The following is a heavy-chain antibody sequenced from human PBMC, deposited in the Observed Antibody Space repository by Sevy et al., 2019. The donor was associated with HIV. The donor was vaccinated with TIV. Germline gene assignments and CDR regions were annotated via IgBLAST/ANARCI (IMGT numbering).Heavy chain of an antibody. CDR2: INHSGST. D-gene: IGHD2-2*01. J-gene: IGHJ3*02. CDR3: ARHCSGTSCSHAFDI. Sequence: SETLSLTCAVYGGSFSGYYWSWIRQPPGKGLEWIGEINHSGSTNHNPSLKSRVTISGDTSKNQFSLELSSVTAADTAVYYCARHCSGTSCSHAFDIWGQGTMVTVSS. V-gene: IGHV4-34*01. CDR1: GGSFSGYY.